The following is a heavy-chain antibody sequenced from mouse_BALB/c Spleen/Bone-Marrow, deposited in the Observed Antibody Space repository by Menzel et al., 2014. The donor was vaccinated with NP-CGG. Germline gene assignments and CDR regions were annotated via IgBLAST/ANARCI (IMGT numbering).Heavy chain of an antibody. Sequence: VKLVESGAELVKPGASVKLSCKASGYTFTSYYMCWVKQRPGQGLEWIGEIIPSNGGTNFNEKFKSKATLTVDKSSSTAYMSLSSLTSEDSAVYYCTRSRRAMDHWGQGTSVTVSS. J-gene: IGHJ4*01. D-gene: IGHD2-12*01. V-gene: IGHV1S81*02. CDR1: GYTFTSYY. CDR3: TRSRRAMDH. CDR2: IIPSNGGT.